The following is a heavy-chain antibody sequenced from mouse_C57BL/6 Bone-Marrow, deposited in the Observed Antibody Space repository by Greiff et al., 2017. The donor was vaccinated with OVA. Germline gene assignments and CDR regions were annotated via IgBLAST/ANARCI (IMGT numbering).Heavy chain of an antibody. CDR2: IDPNSGGT. Sequence: QVQLKQPGAELVKPGASLKLSCKASGYTFTSYWMHWVKQRPGRGLEWIGRIDPNSGGTKYNEKFKSKATLTVDKPSSTAYMQLSSLTSEDSAVYYCASSLRGAWFAYWGQGTLVTVSA. CDR1: GYTFTSYW. J-gene: IGHJ3*01. V-gene: IGHV1-72*01. CDR3: ASSLRGAWFAY.